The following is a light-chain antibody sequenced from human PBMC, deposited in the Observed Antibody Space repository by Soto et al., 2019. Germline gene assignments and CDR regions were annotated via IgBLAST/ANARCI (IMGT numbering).Light chain of an antibody. V-gene: IGLV1-47*01. CDR2: RNN. CDR1: SSNIGSNY. Sequence: QSVLTQPPSASGTPGQRVTISCSGSSSNIGSNYVSWYQQLPGTAPRLLIYRNNQRPSGVPDRFSGSKSGTSASLAISGLRSEDEADYYCVARDDSLSGFVFGTGTKVTV. CDR3: VARDDSLSGFV. J-gene: IGLJ1*01.